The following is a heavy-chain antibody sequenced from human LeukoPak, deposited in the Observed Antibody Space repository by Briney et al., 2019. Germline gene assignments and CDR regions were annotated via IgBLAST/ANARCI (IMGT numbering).Heavy chain of an antibody. D-gene: IGHD6-19*01. CDR1: GFTFSSYA. Sequence: GWSLRLSCAASGFTFSSYAMSWVRQAPGKGLEWVSAISGSGGSTYYADSVKGRFTISRDNSKNTLYLQMNSLRAEDTAVYYCAKDRAAVATAPRYFQHWGQGTLVTVSS. CDR2: ISGSGGST. CDR3: AKDRAAVATAPRYFQH. V-gene: IGHV3-23*01. J-gene: IGHJ1*01.